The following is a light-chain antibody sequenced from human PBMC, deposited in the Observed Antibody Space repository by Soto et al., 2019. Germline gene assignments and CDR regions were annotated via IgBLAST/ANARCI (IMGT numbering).Light chain of an antibody. J-gene: IGLJ1*01. CDR2: DVT. V-gene: IGLV2-14*03. CDR3: SSYTTSNTRQIV. CDR1: SSDVGGYNY. Sequence: QSVLTQPASVSGSLGQSITISCTGTSSDVGGYNYVSWYQHHPGKAPKLIIYDVTNRPSGVSNPFSGSKPGNTASLTISGLQPEDEADYYCSSYTTSNTRQIVFGTGTKVTVL.